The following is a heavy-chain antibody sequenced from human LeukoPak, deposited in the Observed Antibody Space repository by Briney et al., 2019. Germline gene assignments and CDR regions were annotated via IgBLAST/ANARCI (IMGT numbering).Heavy chain of an antibody. Sequence: GGSLGLSCAASGFTFSNHAMSWVRQAPGKGLEWGPVIGDSGGSTYYADSVKGRFTTSGDNSKDTLYLQMNSLRADDTAVYHCAKGGASSPYTYIDVWGKGTTVIVSS. CDR2: IGDSGGST. CDR3: AKGGASSPYTYIDV. D-gene: IGHD6-6*01. J-gene: IGHJ6*04. V-gene: IGHV3-23*01. CDR1: GFTFSNHA.